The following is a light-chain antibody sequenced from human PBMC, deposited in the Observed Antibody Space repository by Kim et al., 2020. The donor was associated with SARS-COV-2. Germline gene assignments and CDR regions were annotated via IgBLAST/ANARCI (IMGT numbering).Light chain of an antibody. J-gene: IGLJ3*02. CDR3: VAWDDSLNVWV. CDR2: SNT. CDR1: SSNIGSNT. V-gene: IGLV1-44*01. Sequence: ELTQPPLASGTPGQRVTISCSGSSSNIGSNTVNWYQQLPGTAPQLLISSNTYRPSGVPDRFSGSKSGTSASLAISGLQSEDEADYYCVAWDDSLNVWVFGGGTQLTVL.